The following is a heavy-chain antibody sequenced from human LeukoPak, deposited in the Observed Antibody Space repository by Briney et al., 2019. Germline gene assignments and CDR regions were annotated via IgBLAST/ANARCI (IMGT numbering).Heavy chain of an antibody. D-gene: IGHD3-3*01. CDR1: GGTFSSYA. Sequence: ASVKVSCKASGGTFSSYAISWVRQAPGQGLEWMGRIIPILGIANYAQKFQGRVTITADKSTSTAYMELSSLRSEDTAVYYCARDMATDYDFWSGYSQSWFDPRGQGTLVTVSS. J-gene: IGHJ5*02. CDR3: ARDMATDYDFWSGYSQSWFDP. CDR2: IIPILGIA. V-gene: IGHV1-69*04.